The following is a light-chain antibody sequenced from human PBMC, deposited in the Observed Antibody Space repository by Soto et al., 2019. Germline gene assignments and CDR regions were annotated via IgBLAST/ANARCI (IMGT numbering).Light chain of an antibody. Sequence: QSVLTQPPSVSGAPGQRVTISCTGSGSNIGAGYDVHWYQQLPGTAPKLLIFANINRPSGVPDRFSGSKSGTSASPAITGLRAEDEADYYCQSYDSSLSGYVFGTGTKVTVL. CDR2: ANI. CDR1: GSNIGAGYD. J-gene: IGLJ1*01. CDR3: QSYDSSLSGYV. V-gene: IGLV1-40*01.